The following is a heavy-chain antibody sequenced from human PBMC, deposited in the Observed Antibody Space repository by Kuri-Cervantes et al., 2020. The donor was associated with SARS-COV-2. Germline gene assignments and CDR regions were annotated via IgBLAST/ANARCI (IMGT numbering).Heavy chain of an antibody. Sequence: GESLKISCAASGFAFSNFAMSWVRQAPGKGLEWVSYISSSGSTIYYADSVKGRFTISRDNAKNSLYLQMNSLRAEDTAVYYCARDLHSSGWTRFGYWGQGTLVTVSS. CDR2: ISSSGSTI. CDR1: GFAFSNFA. V-gene: IGHV3-11*04. CDR3: ARDLHSSGWTRFGY. D-gene: IGHD6-19*01. J-gene: IGHJ4*02.